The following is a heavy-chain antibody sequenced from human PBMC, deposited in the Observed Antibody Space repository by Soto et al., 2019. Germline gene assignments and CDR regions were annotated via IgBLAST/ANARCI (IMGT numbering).Heavy chain of an antibody. D-gene: IGHD2-21*02. CDR3: AKNGCGGDCYSSVAGNWFDP. CDR1: GFTFSGYV. CDR2: ISGSGGST. J-gene: IGHJ5*02. Sequence: EVPLLQSGGGLVQPGGSLRLSCAASGFTFSGYVMSWVRQAPGKGLGWISIISGSGGSTHYAESVKGRFTISRDNSKNTLYLQMDSLRADDTAVYYCAKNGCGGDCYSSVAGNWFDPWGQGTLVTVSS. V-gene: IGHV3-23*01.